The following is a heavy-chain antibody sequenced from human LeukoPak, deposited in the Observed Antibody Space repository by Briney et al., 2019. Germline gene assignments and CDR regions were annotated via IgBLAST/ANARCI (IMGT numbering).Heavy chain of an antibody. CDR1: GFTFGDYA. CDR3: TRVGLRYFDWLLSLSYYMDV. D-gene: IGHD3-9*01. V-gene: IGHV3-49*03. Sequence: GGSLRLSCTASGFTFGDYAMSWFRQAPGKGLEWVGFIRSKAYGRTTEYAASVKGRFTISRDDSKSIAYLQMNSLKTEDTAVYYCTRVGLRYFDWLLSLSYYMDVWGKGTTVTVSS. J-gene: IGHJ6*03. CDR2: IRSKAYGRTT.